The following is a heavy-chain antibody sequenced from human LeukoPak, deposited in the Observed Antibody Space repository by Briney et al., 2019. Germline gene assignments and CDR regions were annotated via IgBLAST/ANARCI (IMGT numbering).Heavy chain of an antibody. CDR2: INPNSGGT. J-gene: IGHJ5*02. CDR1: GYTFTAYY. V-gene: IGHV1-2*02. CDR3: ARDGGWYQLLSWFDP. D-gene: IGHD2-2*01. Sequence: GASVKVSCKASGYTFTAYYMHWVRQAPGQGLEWMGWINPNSGGTDYAQKFQGRVTMTRDTSISTVYMELSRLRSDDTAVYYCARDGGWYQLLSWFDPWGQGTLVTVSS.